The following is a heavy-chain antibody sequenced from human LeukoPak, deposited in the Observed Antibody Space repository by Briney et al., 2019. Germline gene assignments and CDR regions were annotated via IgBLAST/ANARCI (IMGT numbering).Heavy chain of an antibody. CDR1: GLTFSRSA. CDR2: ISYDGTNK. CDR3: ARSYYDFWSGYYIQNYYYGMDV. D-gene: IGHD3-3*01. Sequence: GRSLRLSCAASGLTFSRSAMHWVRQAPGKGLEWVAVISYDGTNKYYEDSVKGRFTISRDSSKNTLYLQMNSLRAEDTAVYYCARSYYDFWSGYYIQNYYYGMDVWGQGTTVTVSS. J-gene: IGHJ6*02. V-gene: IGHV3-30*03.